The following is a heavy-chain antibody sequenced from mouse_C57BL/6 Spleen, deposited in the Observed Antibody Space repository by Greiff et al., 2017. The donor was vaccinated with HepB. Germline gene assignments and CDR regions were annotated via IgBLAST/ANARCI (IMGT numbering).Heavy chain of an antibody. D-gene: IGHD2-5*01. Sequence: EVQLQQSGPELVKPGASVKISCKASGYTFTDYYMNWVKQSHGKSLEWIGDINPNNGGTSYNQKFKGKATLTVDRSSSTAYMELRSLTSEDSAVYYCARTYYSNPGFAYWGQGTLVTVSA. V-gene: IGHV1-26*01. CDR3: ARTYYSNPGFAY. J-gene: IGHJ3*01. CDR2: INPNNGGT. CDR1: GYTFTDYY.